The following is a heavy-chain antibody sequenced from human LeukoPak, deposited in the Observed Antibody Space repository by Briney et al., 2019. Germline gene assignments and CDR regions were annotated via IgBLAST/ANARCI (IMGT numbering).Heavy chain of an antibody. CDR1: GYTFTGYY. CDR3: ASVGSSRNRQSYFQH. Sequence: GASVKVSCKASGYTFTGYYMHWVRQAPGQGLEWMGWINPNSGGTNYAQKFQGRVTMTRDTSISTAYMELSRLRSDDTAVYYCASVGSSRNRQSYFQHWGQGTLVTVSS. V-gene: IGHV1-2*02. J-gene: IGHJ1*01. CDR2: INPNSGGT. D-gene: IGHD6-13*01.